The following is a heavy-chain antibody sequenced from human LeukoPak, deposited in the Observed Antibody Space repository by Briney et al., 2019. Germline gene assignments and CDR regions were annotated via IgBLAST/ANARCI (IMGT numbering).Heavy chain of an antibody. CDR1: GYTFIGYY. J-gene: IGHJ6*02. Sequence: ASVTVSCKASGYTFIGYYVHWVRQAPGQGLEWMGIINPSGGSTSYAQKFQGRVTMTRDTSTSTVYMELSSLRSEDTAVYYCARGAFGFDYYYGMDVWGQGTTVTVSS. V-gene: IGHV1-46*01. CDR3: ARGAFGFDYYYGMDV. CDR2: INPSGGST. D-gene: IGHD3-16*01.